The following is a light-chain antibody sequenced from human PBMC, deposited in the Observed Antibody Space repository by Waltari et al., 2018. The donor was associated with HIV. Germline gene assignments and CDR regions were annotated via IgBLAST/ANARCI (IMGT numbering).Light chain of an antibody. CDR2: GAS. V-gene: IGKV3-15*01. Sequence: EIVMTQSPATLSVFPGESATLSCRASQSISSNLAWYQHKPGQAPRPLIYGASTRATGIPARFTGSGSGTDFTLTISSLQSEDFAVYYCQQYNTSPWTFGQGTKVDIK. CDR1: QSISSN. J-gene: IGKJ1*01. CDR3: QQYNTSPWT.